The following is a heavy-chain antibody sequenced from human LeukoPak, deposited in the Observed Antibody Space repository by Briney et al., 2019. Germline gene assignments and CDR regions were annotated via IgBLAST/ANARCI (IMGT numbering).Heavy chain of an antibody. CDR1: GFTFSSYW. CDR2: IKQDGSEK. Sequence: PGGSLRLSCAASGFTFSSYWMSWVRQAPGKGLEWVAHIKQDGSEKYYVDSVKGRFTISRDNAKNSLYLQMNSLRAEDTAVYYCARGPGYYDFWSGYYGHTRDYWGQGTLVTVSS. CDR3: ARGPGYYDFWSGYYGHTRDY. D-gene: IGHD3-3*01. V-gene: IGHV3-7*01. J-gene: IGHJ4*02.